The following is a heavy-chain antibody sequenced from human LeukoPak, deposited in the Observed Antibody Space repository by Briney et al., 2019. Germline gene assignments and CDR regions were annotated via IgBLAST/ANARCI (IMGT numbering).Heavy chain of an antibody. Sequence: PSETLSLTCTVSGGSVSGAGYYGSWVRQPPGKGLEFIGYIHYSGSTNYKPSRKGRVTISVDTSKNQLPLKLSSVTAAHPAVYYCARGSTLYYDILTAYYTPAPFDLWGQGTMFPVSS. CDR1: GGSVSGAGYY. CDR3: ARGSTLYYDILTAYYTPAPFDL. V-gene: IGHV4-61*08. CDR2: IHYSGST. D-gene: IGHD3-9*01. J-gene: IGHJ3*01.